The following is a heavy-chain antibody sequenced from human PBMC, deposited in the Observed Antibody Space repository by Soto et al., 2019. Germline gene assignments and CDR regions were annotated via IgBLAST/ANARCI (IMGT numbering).Heavy chain of an antibody. V-gene: IGHV3-48*02. CDR3: ARDFGHGYYLDY. D-gene: IGHD3-3*01. CDR1: GFSFSNYH. J-gene: IGHJ4*02. CDR2: ITDSSDTV. Sequence: GGSLRLSCVASGFSFSNYHMNWVRQAPGKGLEWISYITDSSDTVHYAESVRGRFTISRDNAESSLFLQMNSLRDEDTAVYFCARDFGHGYYLDYWGRGTLVTVSS.